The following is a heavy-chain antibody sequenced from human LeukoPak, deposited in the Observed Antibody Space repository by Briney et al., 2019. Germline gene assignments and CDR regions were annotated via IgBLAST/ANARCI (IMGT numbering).Heavy chain of an antibody. CDR3: ARDIQLPT. J-gene: IGHJ3*01. CDR1: GFTFSSSA. D-gene: IGHD5-24*01. Sequence: GGSLRLSCAASGFTFSSSAMSWVRQAPGKGLEWVSLVSHTGGNAYYADSVRGRFPIYRDTSKKTLYLQMNRLRAEDTAIYYCARDIQLPTWGLGTMLSVS. V-gene: IGHV3-23*01. CDR2: VSHTGGNA.